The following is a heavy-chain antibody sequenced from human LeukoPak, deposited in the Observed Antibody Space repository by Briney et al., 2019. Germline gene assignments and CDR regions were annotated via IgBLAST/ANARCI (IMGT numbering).Heavy chain of an antibody. J-gene: IGHJ4*02. CDR2: ISGSGGST. Sequence: GGSLRLSCAASGFTFSTCGMSWVRQAPGKGLEWVSAISGSGGSTYYADSVKGRFTISRDNSKNTLYLQMNNLRAEDTAVYYCAKSGGNAKGYWGQGTLVTVSS. D-gene: IGHD4-23*01. CDR3: AKSGGNAKGY. V-gene: IGHV3-23*01. CDR1: GFTFSTCG.